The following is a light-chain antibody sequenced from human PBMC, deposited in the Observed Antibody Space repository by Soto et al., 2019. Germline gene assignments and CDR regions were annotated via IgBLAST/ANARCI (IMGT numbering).Light chain of an antibody. Sequence: QSALTQPASVSGSPGQSITISCTGTSSDVGGYNYVSWYQQHPGKAPKLMIYEVSNRPSGVSNRFSGSKSGNTASLTISGLQAEDEADYYCSSCKVFGGGTKLTVL. J-gene: IGLJ2*01. V-gene: IGLV2-14*01. CDR1: SSDVGGYNY. CDR3: SSCKV. CDR2: EVS.